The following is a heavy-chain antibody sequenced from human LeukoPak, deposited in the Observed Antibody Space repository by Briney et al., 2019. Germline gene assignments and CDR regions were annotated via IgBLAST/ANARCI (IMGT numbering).Heavy chain of an antibody. D-gene: IGHD4-23*01. CDR2: IYTSGST. Sequence: SQTLSLTCTVSGGSISIGSYYWSWLRQPAGKGLEWIGRIYTSGSTNYNPSLKSRVTISVDTSKNQFSLKLSSVTAADTDVYYCASVDYGGNSGYWGQGTLVTVSS. J-gene: IGHJ4*02. V-gene: IGHV4-61*02. CDR3: ASVDYGGNSGY. CDR1: GGSISIGSYY.